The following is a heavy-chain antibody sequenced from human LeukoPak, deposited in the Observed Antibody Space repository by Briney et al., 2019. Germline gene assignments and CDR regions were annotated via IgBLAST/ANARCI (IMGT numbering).Heavy chain of an antibody. V-gene: IGHV4-59*01. Sequence: SETLSLTCTVSGGSISSYYWSRIRQPPGKGLEWIGYIYYSGSTNYNPSLKSRVTISVDTSKNQFSLKLSSVTAADTAVYYCARGSYDILTGYSIDYWGQGTLVTVSS. CDR2: IYYSGST. D-gene: IGHD3-9*01. J-gene: IGHJ4*02. CDR3: ARGSYDILTGYSIDY. CDR1: GGSISSYY.